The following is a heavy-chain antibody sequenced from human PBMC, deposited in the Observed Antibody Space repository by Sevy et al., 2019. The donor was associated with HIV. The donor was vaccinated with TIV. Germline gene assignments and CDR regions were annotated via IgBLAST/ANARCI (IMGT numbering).Heavy chain of an antibody. V-gene: IGHV3-49*03. Sequence: GGSLRLSCTASGFTFGDYAMSWFRHAPGKGLEWVGFIRSKAYGGTTEYAASVKGRFTISRDDSKSIAYLQMNSLKTEDTAVYYCTRLWFGELPHYWGQGTLVTVSS. J-gene: IGHJ4*02. CDR1: GFTFGDYA. CDR3: TRLWFGELPHY. CDR2: IRSKAYGGTT. D-gene: IGHD3-10*01.